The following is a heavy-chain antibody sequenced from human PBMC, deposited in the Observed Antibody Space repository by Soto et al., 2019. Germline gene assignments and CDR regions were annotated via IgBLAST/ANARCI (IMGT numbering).Heavy chain of an antibody. CDR3: ASTPTGYSSSWYSWFDP. CDR1: GGSISSDY. J-gene: IGHJ5*02. CDR2: IYYSGST. Sequence: PSETLSLTCTVSGGSISSDYWSWIRQPPGKGLEWIGYIYYSGSTNYNPSLKSRVTISVDTSKNQFSLKLSSVTAADTAVYYCASTPTGYSSSWYSWFDPWGQGTLVTVSS. D-gene: IGHD6-13*01. V-gene: IGHV4-59*01.